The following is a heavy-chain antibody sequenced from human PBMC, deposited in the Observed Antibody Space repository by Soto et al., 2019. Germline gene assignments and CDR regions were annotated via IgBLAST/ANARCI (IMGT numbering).Heavy chain of an antibody. CDR3: ARPRAHCSGGSCYTEYFQH. D-gene: IGHD2-15*01. J-gene: IGHJ1*01. CDR2: INVGNGNT. Sequence: QVQLVQSGAEVKKPGASVKVSCKASGYTFTSYAMHWVRQAPGQRLEWMGWINVGNGNTKYSQKFQGRVTITRDTSASTAYMELSSLRSEDTAVSYCARPRAHCSGGSCYTEYFQHWGQGTLVTVSS. CDR1: GYTFTSYA. V-gene: IGHV1-3*01.